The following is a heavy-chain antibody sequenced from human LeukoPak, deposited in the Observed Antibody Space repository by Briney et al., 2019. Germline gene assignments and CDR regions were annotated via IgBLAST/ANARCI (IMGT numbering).Heavy chain of an antibody. CDR1: GGSFSGYY. D-gene: IGHD2/OR15-2a*01. Sequence: SETLSLTCDVCGGSFSGYYWSWIRQPPGKALEWIGYVSYSGSTKYSPSLKSRVTMSVDTSKNQFSLNLSSVTAADTAVYYCVRHRQYDADAFDVWGQGTVVPVSS. CDR2: VSYSGST. CDR3: VRHRQYDADAFDV. J-gene: IGHJ3*01. V-gene: IGHV4-59*08.